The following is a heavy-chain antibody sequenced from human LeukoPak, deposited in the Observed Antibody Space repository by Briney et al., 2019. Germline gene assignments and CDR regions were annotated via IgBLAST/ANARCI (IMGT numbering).Heavy chain of an antibody. Sequence: ASVKVSCKASGYTFTSYAMHWVRQAPGQRLEWMGWINAGNGNTKYSQKFQGRVTITRDTSASTAYMELSSLRSEDTAVYYCARALGSGGNYFDYWGQGTLVTVSS. CDR3: ARALGSGGNYFDY. CDR1: GYTFTSYA. CDR2: INAGNGNT. J-gene: IGHJ4*02. V-gene: IGHV1-3*01. D-gene: IGHD6-19*01.